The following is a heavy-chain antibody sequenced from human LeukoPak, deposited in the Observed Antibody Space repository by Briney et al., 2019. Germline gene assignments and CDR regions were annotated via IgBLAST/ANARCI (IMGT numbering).Heavy chain of an antibody. CDR1: GYSISSGYY. CDR3: AREGRENIAIGVD. D-gene: IGHD3-16*02. CDR2: TSHSGSP. Sequence: PSETLSLTCTVSGYSISSGYYWGWFRQTPGRGLEWIASTSHSGSPYYNPSLKSRVTISEDLSRNVFSLTLNSVTAADAAVYYCAREGRENIAIGVDWGQGALVTVSS. J-gene: IGHJ4*02. V-gene: IGHV4-38-2*02.